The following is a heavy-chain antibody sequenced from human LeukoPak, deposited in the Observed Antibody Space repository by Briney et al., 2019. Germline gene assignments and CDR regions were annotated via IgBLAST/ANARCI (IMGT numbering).Heavy chain of an antibody. CDR1: GFTFSSYW. D-gene: IGHD4-23*01. CDR3: ARALYGGNANFNY. Sequence: GGSLRLSCAASGFTFSSYWMTWVRQAPGKGLEWVANIKQDGSEKFYVDSVKGRFTISRDNANNSLYLQLSSLTAEDTAVYYCARALYGGNANFNYWGQGTLVTVSS. J-gene: IGHJ4*02. CDR2: IKQDGSEK. V-gene: IGHV3-7*03.